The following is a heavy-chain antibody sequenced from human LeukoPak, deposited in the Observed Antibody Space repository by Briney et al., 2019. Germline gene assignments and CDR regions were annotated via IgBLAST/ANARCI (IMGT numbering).Heavy chain of an antibody. Sequence: GGSLRLSCATSGFTFSSYAMSWVRQAPGKGPEWVSAISGRADRTYYADSVKGRFTISRDNSKNTLYLLMSSLRAEDTAVYYCAKRSKGSGSYYARWGQGSLVTVSS. J-gene: IGHJ4*02. V-gene: IGHV3-23*01. CDR1: GFTFSSYA. CDR2: ISGRADRT. CDR3: AKRSKGSGSYYAR. D-gene: IGHD3-10*01.